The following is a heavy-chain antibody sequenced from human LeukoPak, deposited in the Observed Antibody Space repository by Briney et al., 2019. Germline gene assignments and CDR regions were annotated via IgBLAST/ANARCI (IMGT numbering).Heavy chain of an antibody. J-gene: IGHJ4*02. Sequence: SGGSLRLSCAASGFTFSSYAMSWVRQAPGKGLEWVSAISGSGGSTYYADSVKGRFTISRDNSKNTLYLQMNSLRAEDTAVYYCAKDWAYSTSSFFYYFDYWGQGTLVTVSS. CDR2: ISGSGGST. D-gene: IGHD6-6*01. CDR1: GFTFSSYA. CDR3: AKDWAYSTSSFFYYFDY. V-gene: IGHV3-23*01.